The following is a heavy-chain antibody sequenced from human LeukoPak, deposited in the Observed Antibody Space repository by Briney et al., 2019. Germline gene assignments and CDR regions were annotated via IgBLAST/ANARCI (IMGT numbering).Heavy chain of an antibody. V-gene: IGHV3-7*01. CDR3: ARDIEAAGLFLDY. Sequence: GESLKISCAASGFTFSSYWMSWVRQAPGKGLEWVANMKYDGSEKYYVDSVTWRFTMSRDNAKNSLYLQMNSLRAEDTAVYYCARDIEAAGLFLDYWGQGTLVTVSS. CDR1: GFTFSSYW. CDR2: MKYDGSEK. D-gene: IGHD6-13*01. J-gene: IGHJ4*02.